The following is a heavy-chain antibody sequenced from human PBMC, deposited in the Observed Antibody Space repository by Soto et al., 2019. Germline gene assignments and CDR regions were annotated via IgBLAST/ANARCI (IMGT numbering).Heavy chain of an antibody. J-gene: IGHJ6*02. D-gene: IGHD1-20*01. CDR1: GGTFSSYA. CDR3: ARGITGTVTYYYGLDV. CDR2: IIPIFGTA. Sequence: QVQLVQSGAEVKKPGSSMKVSCKASGGTFSSYAISWLRQAPGQGLEWMGGIIPIFGTADYAQKFQGRVTITADESTSTAYMELSSLRSEDTAVYYCARGITGTVTYYYGLDVWGQGTTVTVSS. V-gene: IGHV1-69*12.